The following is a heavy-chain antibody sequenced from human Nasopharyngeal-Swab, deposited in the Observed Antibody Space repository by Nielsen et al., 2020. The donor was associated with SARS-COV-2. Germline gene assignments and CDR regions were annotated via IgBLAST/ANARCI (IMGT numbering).Heavy chain of an antibody. D-gene: IGHD2-2*01. V-gene: IGHV3-23*01. CDR3: AKALPYCSSTSCPLDY. Sequence: GGSLRLSCAASGFTFSRYAMSWVRQAPGKGLEWVSAISGSGGSTYYADSVKGRFTISRDNSKNTLYLQMNSLRAEDTAVYYCAKALPYCSSTSCPLDYWGQGTLVTVSS. CDR1: GFTFSRYA. CDR2: ISGSGGST. J-gene: IGHJ4*02.